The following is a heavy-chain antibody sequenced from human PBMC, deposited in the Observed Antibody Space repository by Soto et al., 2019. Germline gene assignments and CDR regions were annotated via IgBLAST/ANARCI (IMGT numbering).Heavy chain of an antibody. Sequence: QVQLVESGGGAVQPGRSLRLSCVASGFTFSNSGMHWVRQAPGRGLEWVAVTSFDGSNKYYADSVKGRFTISRDNSKNTLYLQMNSLRTEDTAVYYCAKGSFDYWGQRTLVTVSS. D-gene: IGHD3-10*01. CDR1: GFTFSNSG. V-gene: IGHV3-30*18. J-gene: IGHJ4*02. CDR3: AKGSFDY. CDR2: TSFDGSNK.